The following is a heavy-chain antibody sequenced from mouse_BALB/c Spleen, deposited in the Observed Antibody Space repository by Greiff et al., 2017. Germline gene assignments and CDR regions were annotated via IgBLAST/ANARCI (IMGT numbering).Heavy chain of an antibody. CDR3: TRHIRDDHGAMDD. CDR2: ISSGGSYT. V-gene: IGHV5-6*01. CDR1: GFTFSSYG. Sequence: EVQRVESGGDLVKPGGSLKLSCAASGFTFSSYGMSWVRQTPDKRLEWVATISSGGSYTYYPDSVKGRFTISRDNAKNTLYLQMSSLKSEDTAMYYCTRHIRDDHGAMDDWGQGTSVTVSS. D-gene: IGHD2-4*01. J-gene: IGHJ4*01.